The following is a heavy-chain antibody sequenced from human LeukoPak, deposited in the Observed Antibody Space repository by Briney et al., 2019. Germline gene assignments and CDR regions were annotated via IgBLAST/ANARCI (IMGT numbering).Heavy chain of an antibody. CDR2: SRDKGNSYST. V-gene: IGHV3-72*01. Sequence: GGSLRLSCAASGFTFSDRYMDWVRQAPGKGLEWVGRSRDKGNSYSTEYAASVQGRFTVSRDDSGNSLYLQMNSLRAEDTAVYYCARDRMRSGSYYPYAFDIWGQGTMVTVSS. CDR1: GFTFSDRY. D-gene: IGHD1-26*01. J-gene: IGHJ3*02. CDR3: ARDRMRSGSYYPYAFDI.